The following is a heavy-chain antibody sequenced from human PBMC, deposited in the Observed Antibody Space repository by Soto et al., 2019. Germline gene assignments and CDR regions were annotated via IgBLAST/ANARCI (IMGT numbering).Heavy chain of an antibody. CDR2: IYYSGST. CDR3: ARDSNGDYGRSIDY. J-gene: IGHJ4*02. D-gene: IGHD4-17*01. CDR1: GGSISSYY. Sequence: SSETLSLTCTVSGGSISSYYWSWIRQPPGKGLEWIGYIYYSGSTNYNPSLKSRVTISVDTSKNQFSLKLSSVTAADTAVYYCARDSNGDYGRSIDYWGQGTLVTVSS. V-gene: IGHV4-59*01.